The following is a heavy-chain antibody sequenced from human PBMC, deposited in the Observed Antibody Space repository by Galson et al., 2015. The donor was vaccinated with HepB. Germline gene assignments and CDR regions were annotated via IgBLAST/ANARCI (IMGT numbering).Heavy chain of an antibody. V-gene: IGHV3-49*04. J-gene: IGHJ4*02. CDR1: GFTFGDYA. D-gene: IGHD3-10*01. CDR2: IRTETYGGTT. CDR3: TRDLGYYYVSGSDY. Sequence: SLRLSCASSGFTFGDYAMNWVRQAPGKGLEWVAFIRTETYGGTTEYAASVKGRFTIFRDDSNSIAYLQMNSLKIADTAVYYCTRDLGYYYVSGSDYWGQGTLVTVSS.